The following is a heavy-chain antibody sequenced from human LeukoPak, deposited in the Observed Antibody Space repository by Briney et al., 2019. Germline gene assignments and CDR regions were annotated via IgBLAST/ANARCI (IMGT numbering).Heavy chain of an antibody. D-gene: IGHD6-13*01. CDR3: AKLRAAAESGDFDY. V-gene: IGHV3-23*01. CDR1: GFTFSSYG. Sequence: GGSLRLSCAASGFTFSSYGMSWVRQAPGKGLEWVSAISVSGGITYYADSVKGRFTISRDNSKNTLYLQMHSLRAEDTAVYYCAKLRAAAESGDFDYWGQGTLVTVSS. J-gene: IGHJ4*02. CDR2: ISVSGGIT.